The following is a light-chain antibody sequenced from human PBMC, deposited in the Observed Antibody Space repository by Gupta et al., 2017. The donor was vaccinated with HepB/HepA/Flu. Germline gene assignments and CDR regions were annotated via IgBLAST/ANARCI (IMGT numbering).Light chain of an antibody. CDR3: QQYDSTPPWT. V-gene: IGKV4-1*01. CDR2: WAS. J-gene: IGKJ2*02. Sequence: DIVMTQSPDSLAVSLGERATINCKSSQSVLYSSNNKNYLAWYQQKPGQPPKLLIYWASTREAGVPDRFSGSGSGTDFTLTISSRQAEDVAVYYCQQYDSTPPWTFGQGTKLEIK. CDR1: QSVLYSSNNKNY.